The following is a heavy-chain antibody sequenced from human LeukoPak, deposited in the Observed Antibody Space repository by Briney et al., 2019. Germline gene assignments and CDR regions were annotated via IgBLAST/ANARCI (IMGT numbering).Heavy chain of an antibody. CDR2: IYYSGST. CDR3: ARDSGAGATQINWFDP. D-gene: IGHD1-26*01. J-gene: IGHJ5*02. CDR1: GGSISSSSYY. Sequence: SETLSLTCTVSGGSISSSSYYWGWIRQPPGKGLEWIGSIYYSGSTYYNPSLKSRVTISVDTSKNQFSLKLSSVTPEDTAVYYCARDSGAGATQINWFDPWGQGTLVTVSS. V-gene: IGHV4-39*07.